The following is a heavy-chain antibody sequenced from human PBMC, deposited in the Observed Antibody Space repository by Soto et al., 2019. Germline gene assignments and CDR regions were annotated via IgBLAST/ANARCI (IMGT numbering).Heavy chain of an antibody. CDR1: GFTFSNYA. CDR2: ISGSGSST. D-gene: IGHD3-3*01. CDR3: AKAVTISGSFYYGMDV. V-gene: IGHV3-23*01. J-gene: IGHJ6*02. Sequence: EVQLLESGGGLVHPGGSLRLSCAASGFTFSNYAMNWVRQAPGKGLEWVSGISGSGSSTYYADSVKGRFTISRDNSKNRMYLQVHSLRAEDTAAYYCAKAVTISGSFYYGMDVWGQGTTVTVSS.